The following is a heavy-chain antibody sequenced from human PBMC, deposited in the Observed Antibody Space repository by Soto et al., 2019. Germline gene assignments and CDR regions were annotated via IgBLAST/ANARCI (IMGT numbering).Heavy chain of an antibody. V-gene: IGHV3-53*04. CDR1: GFTVSSNY. Sequence: GGSLRLSCAASGFTVSSNYMSWVRQAPGKGLEWVSVIYSGGSTYYADSVKGRFTISRHNSKNTLYLQMNSLRAEDTAVYYCAREYCSGGSCGGWGVWGKGTTVTVSS. D-gene: IGHD2-15*01. CDR2: IYSGGST. J-gene: IGHJ6*04. CDR3: AREYCSGGSCGGWGV.